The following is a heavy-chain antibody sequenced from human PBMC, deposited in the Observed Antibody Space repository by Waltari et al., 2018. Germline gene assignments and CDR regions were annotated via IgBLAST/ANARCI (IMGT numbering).Heavy chain of an antibody. Sequence: QVQLVQSGAEVKKPGASVKVSCKASGYIFTSYGISWVRQAPGQGLEWIGGISTYKGNTNYAQNLQGRFTMTTDTSTNTVYMELRSLRSDDTAVYYCARWSHSSRYYYGMDVWGQGTTVTVSS. J-gene: IGHJ6*02. CDR3: ARWSHSSRYYYGMDV. CDR1: GYIFTSYG. D-gene: IGHD3-10*01. CDR2: ISTYKGNT. V-gene: IGHV1-18*01.